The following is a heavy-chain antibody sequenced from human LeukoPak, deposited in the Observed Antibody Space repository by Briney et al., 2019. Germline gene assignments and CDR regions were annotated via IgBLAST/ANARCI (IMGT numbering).Heavy chain of an antibody. CDR1: GFDFSSDS. CDR2: ISSTSGFI. D-gene: IGHD5-12*01. V-gene: IGHV3-21*06. Sequence: GGSLRLSCAASGFDFSSDSMNWVRQAPGKGLEWVSSISSTSGFISYADSLKGRFTISRDNAKSTVYLEMNSLTAEDTALYYCARVHSSYGPDYIDLWGQGTPVTVSS. CDR3: ARVHSSYGPDYIDL. J-gene: IGHJ4*02.